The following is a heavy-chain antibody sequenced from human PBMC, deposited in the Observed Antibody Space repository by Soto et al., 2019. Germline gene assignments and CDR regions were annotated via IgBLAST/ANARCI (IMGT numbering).Heavy chain of an antibody. J-gene: IGHJ5*02. D-gene: IGHD3-10*01. Sequence: ETLSLTCAVYGVSFSGSYWSWIRQPPGKGLEWIGEINHSGSTNYNPSLKSRVTISVDTSKNQFSLTLRSVTAADTAVYYCARGADYYGSGSYYNFNWFDPWGQGTLVTVSS. CDR1: GVSFSGSY. V-gene: IGHV4-34*01. CDR2: INHSGST. CDR3: ARGADYYGSGSYYNFNWFDP.